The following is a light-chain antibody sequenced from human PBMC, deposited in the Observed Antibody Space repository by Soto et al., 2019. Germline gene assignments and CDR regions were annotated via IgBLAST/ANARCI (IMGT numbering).Light chain of an antibody. J-gene: IGLJ3*02. V-gene: IGLV2-14*01. CDR1: SSDIGGYNY. Sequence: QSVLTQPASVSGSPGQSITISCTGTSSDIGGYNYVSWYQQHPGKAPKLMISEVTNRPAGVSNRFSGSRSGSTASLTISGLQADDEADYYCCSYTSSNTWVFGGGTKVTVL. CDR2: EVT. CDR3: CSYTSSNTWV.